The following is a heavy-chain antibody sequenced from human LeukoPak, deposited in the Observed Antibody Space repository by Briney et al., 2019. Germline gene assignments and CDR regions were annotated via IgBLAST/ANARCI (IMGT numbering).Heavy chain of an antibody. V-gene: IGHV1-2*02. D-gene: IGHD3-22*01. CDR2: INPDSGDT. CDR3: ARGSYDSSDFEYFQH. Sequence: ASVKVSCKASGYTFTGYYIHWVRQAPGQGLEWMGWINPDSGDTNYAQRFQGRATMTRDTSISTAYMEKRRLTSDDTAVYYCARGSYDSSDFEYFQHWGQGTLVTVSS. J-gene: IGHJ1*01. CDR1: GYTFTGYY.